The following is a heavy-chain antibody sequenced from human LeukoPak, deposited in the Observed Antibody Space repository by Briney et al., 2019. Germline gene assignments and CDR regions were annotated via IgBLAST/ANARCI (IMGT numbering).Heavy chain of an antibody. CDR1: GFTFNNYN. Sequence: PGGSLRLSCAASGFTFNNYNINWVRQAPGKGLEWVSSVSSSSTYIFYADSVKGRFTISRDNAKNSLYLQMSSLRAEDTALYYCARGGIGGGAFDMWGQGTIVTVSS. CDR2: VSSSSTYI. D-gene: IGHD2-15*01. J-gene: IGHJ3*02. CDR3: ARGGIGGGAFDM. V-gene: IGHV3-21*01.